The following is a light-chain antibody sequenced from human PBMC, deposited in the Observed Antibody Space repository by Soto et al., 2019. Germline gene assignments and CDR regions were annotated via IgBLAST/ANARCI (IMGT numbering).Light chain of an antibody. CDR2: DAS. V-gene: IGKV1-5*01. CDR1: QSIRRW. Sequence: DIQMTQSPSILSASVGDRVTIACRASQSIRRWLAWYQQKPGKAPKLLIFDASTLESGVPSRFSGRGSETEFTLTISSLQPDDFATYYCQQYNSYSPATFGQGTKVDI. J-gene: IGKJ1*01. CDR3: QQYNSYSPAT.